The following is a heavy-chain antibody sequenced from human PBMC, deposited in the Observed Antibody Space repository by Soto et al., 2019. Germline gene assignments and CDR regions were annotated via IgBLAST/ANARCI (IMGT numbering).Heavy chain of an antibody. V-gene: IGHV1-3*01. CDR3: ATANPGGYYGDY. Sequence: GASVKVPCKASGYTFTSYAMHWVRQAPGQRLEWMGWINAGNGNTKYSQKFQGRVTITRDTSASTAYMELSSLRSEDTAVYYCATANPGGYYGDYWGQGTLVTVSS. CDR2: INAGNGNT. CDR1: GYTFTSYA. J-gene: IGHJ4*02. D-gene: IGHD3-3*01.